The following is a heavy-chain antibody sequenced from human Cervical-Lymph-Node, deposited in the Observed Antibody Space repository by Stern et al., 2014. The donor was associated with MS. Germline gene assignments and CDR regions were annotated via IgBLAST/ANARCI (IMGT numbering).Heavy chain of an antibody. J-gene: IGHJ4*02. CDR2: MNPYSGNA. D-gene: IGHD1-26*01. Sequence: QVQLVQSGAEVKKPGASVKGSCKASGYTFTSYDINWVRQGTGQGLEWMGWMNPYSGNAVYAQKFQGRVTMTRDTSTSTAYLELTSLRSEDTAVFYCARGRELLSLDYWGQGTLVTVSS. CDR3: ARGRELLSLDY. V-gene: IGHV1-8*01. CDR1: GYTFTSYD.